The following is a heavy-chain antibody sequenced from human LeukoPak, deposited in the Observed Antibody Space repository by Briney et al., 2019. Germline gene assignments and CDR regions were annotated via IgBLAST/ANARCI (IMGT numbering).Heavy chain of an antibody. CDR3: AKAQHTAMVRHGDY. Sequence: GGSLRLSCSASGFTFSSYAMHWVRQAPGKGLEYVSAISTKGGSIYYADSVKGRFTISRDNSRNTLYLQMNSLRAEDTAVYYCAKAQHTAMVRHGDYWGRGTLVTVSS. D-gene: IGHD5-18*01. CDR1: GFTFSSYA. V-gene: IGHV3-64*04. CDR2: ISTKGGSI. J-gene: IGHJ4*02.